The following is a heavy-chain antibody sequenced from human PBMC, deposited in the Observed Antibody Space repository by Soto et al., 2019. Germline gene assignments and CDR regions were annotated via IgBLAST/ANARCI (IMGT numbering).Heavy chain of an antibody. Sequence: QVQLVQSGAEVKKPGASVKVACKSSGYIFRNYYITWVRQAPGQGLEWMGWISAYNGNTNYAQKVQGRVTMTTDTTTITAYMELRSLRFDDTAVYYCARGRNYYGDYWGQGTLVTVSS. CDR3: ARGRNYYGDY. CDR2: ISAYNGNT. J-gene: IGHJ4*02. CDR1: GYIFRNYY. D-gene: IGHD1-1*01. V-gene: IGHV1-18*04.